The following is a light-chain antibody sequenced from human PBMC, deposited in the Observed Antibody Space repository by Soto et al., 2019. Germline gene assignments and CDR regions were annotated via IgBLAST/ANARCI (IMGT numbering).Light chain of an antibody. CDR3: QQYNSYSRT. Sequence: DIQMTQSPSSLSASVGDRVTITCQASQDINKNLIWYQQKPGKAPKLLIYDASDLETGVPSRFSGSGSGTGFTFTISSLQPEDFATYYCQQYNSYSRTFGQGTKVDIK. CDR2: DAS. J-gene: IGKJ1*01. CDR1: QDINKN. V-gene: IGKV1-33*01.